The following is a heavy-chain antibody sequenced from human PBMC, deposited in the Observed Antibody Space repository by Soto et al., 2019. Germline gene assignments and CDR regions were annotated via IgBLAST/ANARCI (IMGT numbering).Heavy chain of an antibody. CDR1: VYTFITYA. V-gene: IGHV1-3*01. D-gene: IGHD2-21*02. CDR2: INAGNGNT. CDR3: VKSIVGVTAADY. J-gene: IGHJ4*02. Sequence: GAPVKVSCKASVYTFITYAISWVRQAPGQRLEWRGWINAGNGNTIYSQGFQGSVTITRGTSASRAYMEVSSLSPHDSAVYYCVKSIVGVTAADYWGRGTLVTVS.